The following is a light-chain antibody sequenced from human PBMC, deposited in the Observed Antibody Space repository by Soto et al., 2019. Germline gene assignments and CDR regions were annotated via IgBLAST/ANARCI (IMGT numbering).Light chain of an antibody. CDR1: QSISSY. CDR2: AAS. V-gene: IGKV1-39*01. Sequence: DIQMTQSPSSLSASVGDRVTITCRASQSISSYLNWYQQKPGKAPKLLIYAASSLQSGVPSRFSGCGSGTDFTLTISSLQPEDFATYYCQQSYSTPPFGQGTKLEIK. J-gene: IGKJ2*01. CDR3: QQSYSTPP.